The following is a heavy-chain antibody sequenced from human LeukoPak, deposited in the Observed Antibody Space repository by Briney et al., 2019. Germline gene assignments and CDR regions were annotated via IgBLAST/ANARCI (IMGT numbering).Heavy chain of an antibody. CDR2: ISSSSAYI. CDR3: ARELNFDY. V-gene: IGHV3-21*01. J-gene: IGHJ4*02. CDR1: GFTFNSYE. Sequence: GGSLRLSCAASGFTFNSYEMNWVRQAPGKGLEWVSSISSSSAYIYYADLVEGRFTIFRDNAKNSLYLQMNSLRAEDTAVYYCARELNFDYWGQGTLVTVSS.